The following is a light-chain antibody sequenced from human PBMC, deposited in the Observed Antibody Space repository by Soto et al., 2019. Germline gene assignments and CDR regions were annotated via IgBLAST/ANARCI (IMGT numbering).Light chain of an antibody. V-gene: IGKV1-5*03. CDR1: QTISSW. CDR3: QQGGNWPLT. J-gene: IGKJ5*01. Sequence: DIQMTQSPSTLSASVGDRVTITCRASQTISSWLAWYQQKPGKAPKLLIYKASTLKSGVPSRFSGSGSGTEFTLTISSLQPDDFAVYYCQQGGNWPLTFGQGTRLEN. CDR2: KAS.